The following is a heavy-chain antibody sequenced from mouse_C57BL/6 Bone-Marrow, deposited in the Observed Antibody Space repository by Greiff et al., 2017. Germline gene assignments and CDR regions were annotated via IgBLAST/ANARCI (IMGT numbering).Heavy chain of an antibody. Sequence: VKLQESGAELVRPGTSVKMSCTASGYTFTNYWIGWAKQTPGHGLEWIGDIYPGGGYTNYNEKFKGKATLTADKSSSTAYMQFSSLTSEDSAIYYCARSWDCYYFYWYFDVWGTGTTVTVSS. CDR1: GYTFTNYW. CDR3: ARSWDCYYFYWYFDV. CDR2: IYPGGGYT. D-gene: IGHD2-3*01. J-gene: IGHJ1*03. V-gene: IGHV1-63*01.